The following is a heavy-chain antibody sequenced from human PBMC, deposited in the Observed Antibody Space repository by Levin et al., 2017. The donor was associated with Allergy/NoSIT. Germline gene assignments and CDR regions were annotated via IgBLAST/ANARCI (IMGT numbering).Heavy chain of an antibody. V-gene: IGHV3-7*01. J-gene: IGHJ4*02. CDR3: ARDRKDSSGYRTTRFDY. D-gene: IGHD3-22*01. CDR1: GFTFSSYW. CDR2: IKQDGSEK. Sequence: GGSLRLSCAASGFTFSSYWMSWVRQAPGKGLEWVANIKQDGSEKYYVDSVKGRFTISRDNAKNSLYLQMNSLRAEDTAVYYCARDRKDSSGYRTTRFDYWGQGTLVTVSS.